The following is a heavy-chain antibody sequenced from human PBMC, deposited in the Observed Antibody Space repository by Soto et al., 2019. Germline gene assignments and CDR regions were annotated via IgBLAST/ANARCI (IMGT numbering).Heavy chain of an antibody. CDR3: VSDRGYGHASAPYS. J-gene: IGHJ4*02. CDR2: ISYDGGLQ. CDR1: GFTFTSYG. D-gene: IGHD5-18*01. Sequence: QAHLVESGGGVVQPGRSLRLSCAASGFTFTSYGMHWVRQAPGTRLERVAVISYDGGLQHYAGSVKGRFTISRDNSKNMGRLQKNSLRAEDTAVYYCVSDRGYGHASAPYSWGQGTLVSVSS. V-gene: IGHV3-30*03.